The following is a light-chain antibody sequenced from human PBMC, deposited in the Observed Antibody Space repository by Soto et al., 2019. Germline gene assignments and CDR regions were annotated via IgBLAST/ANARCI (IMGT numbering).Light chain of an antibody. Sequence: QSALTQPASVSGSPGQSITISCTGTSSDINYVTWYQQHPGKAPKLIIYEVSNRPSGVSNRFSGSKSGNTASLTISGLQAEDEADYYCSTYTGRSKVFGGGNKLTV. CDR3: STYTGRSKV. V-gene: IGLV2-14*01. CDR2: EVS. CDR1: SSDINY. J-gene: IGLJ2*01.